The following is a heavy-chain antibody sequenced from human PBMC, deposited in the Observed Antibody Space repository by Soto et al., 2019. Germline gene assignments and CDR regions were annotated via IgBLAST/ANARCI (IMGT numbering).Heavy chain of an antibody. CDR1: GDSVSSNSSA. Sequence: SQTRSLTFAISGDSVSSNSSAWNCISQSPSRGLEWLGRTYYRSKWYNDYAVSVKSRITINPDTSKNQFSLQLNSVTPEDTAVYYCARDRGLQNYYYYGMDVWGQGTTVTVSS. D-gene: IGHD1-26*01. J-gene: IGHJ6*02. V-gene: IGHV6-1*01. CDR2: TYYRSKWYN. CDR3: ARDRGLQNYYYYGMDV.